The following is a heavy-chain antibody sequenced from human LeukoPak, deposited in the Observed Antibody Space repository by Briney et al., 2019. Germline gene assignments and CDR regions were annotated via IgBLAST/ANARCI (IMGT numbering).Heavy chain of an antibody. V-gene: IGHV3-53*01. CDR3: ARTAIAARYDAFDI. CDR1: GFTVSSNY. D-gene: IGHD6-6*01. J-gene: IGHJ3*02. Sequence: PGGSLRLSCAASGFTVSSNYMSWVRQAPGKGLEWVSVIYSGGSTYYADSVKGRFTISRDNSKNTLYLQMNSLRAEDTAVYYCARTAIAARYDAFDIWGQGTMVTVSS. CDR2: IYSGGST.